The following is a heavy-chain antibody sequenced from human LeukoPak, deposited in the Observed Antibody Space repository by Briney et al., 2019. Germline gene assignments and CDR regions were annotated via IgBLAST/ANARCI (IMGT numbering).Heavy chain of an antibody. CDR3: AREREWFEEFDY. D-gene: IGHD3-10*01. Sequence: GGSLRLSCAASGFTFSSYSMNWVRQAPGKGLEWVSYISSSGSTIYYADSVKGRFTISRDNAKNSLYLQMNSLRAEDTAVYYCAREREWFEEFDYWGQGTLVTVSS. CDR1: GFTFSSYS. CDR2: ISSSGSTI. J-gene: IGHJ4*02. V-gene: IGHV3-48*04.